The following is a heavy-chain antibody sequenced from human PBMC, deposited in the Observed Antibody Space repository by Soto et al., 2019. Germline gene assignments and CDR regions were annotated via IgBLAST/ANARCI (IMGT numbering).Heavy chain of an antibody. CDR3: AKYPNDFWSGYSPNWFDP. Sequence: GGSLRLSCAASGVSFSSYAFSWVRQAPGKGLEWVSAISGSGDKIYYADSVKGRFTISRDNSKNTLYLQMNSLRAEDTAVYYCAKYPNDFWSGYSPNWFDPWGQGTLVTVS. D-gene: IGHD3-3*01. CDR2: ISGSGDKI. CDR1: GVSFSSYA. J-gene: IGHJ5*02. V-gene: IGHV3-23*01.